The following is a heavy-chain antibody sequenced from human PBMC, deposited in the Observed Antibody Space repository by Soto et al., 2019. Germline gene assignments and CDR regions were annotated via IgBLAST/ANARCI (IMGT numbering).Heavy chain of an antibody. CDR1: GYTFTSYY. CDR3: ARSSSGGSSYNWFDP. J-gene: IGHJ5*02. Sequence: VASVKVSCKASGYTFTSYYMHWVRQAPGQGLEWMGIINPSGGSTSYAQKFQGRVTMTRDTSTSTVYMELSSLRSEDTAVYYCARSSSGGSSYNWFDPWGQGTLVTVSS. D-gene: IGHD2-15*01. CDR2: INPSGGST. V-gene: IGHV1-46*01.